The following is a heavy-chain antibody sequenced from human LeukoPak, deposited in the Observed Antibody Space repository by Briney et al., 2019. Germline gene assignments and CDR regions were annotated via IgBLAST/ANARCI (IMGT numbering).Heavy chain of an antibody. D-gene: IGHD2-21*01. CDR2: ITTTSSYI. J-gene: IGHJ5*02. V-gene: IGHV3-21*04. CDR1: GLTFSNSD. CDR3: AKAGKRSIFTLWFDP. Sequence: PGGSLSLSCTTSGLTFSNSDMTWVRQAPGKGLEWVSSITTTSSYIYYADSVRGRFTVSRDNARNSLYLQMDSLRPEDTAVYYCAKAGKRSIFTLWFDPWGQGTLVTVSS.